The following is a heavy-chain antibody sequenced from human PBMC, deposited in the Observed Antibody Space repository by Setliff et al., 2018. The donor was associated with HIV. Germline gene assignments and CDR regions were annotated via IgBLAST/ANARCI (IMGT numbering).Heavy chain of an antibody. V-gene: IGHV4-34*01. CDR1: NESFNGYY. CDR3: ARGNNDLESFDY. Sequence: SETLSLTCAVYNESFNGYYWTWIRQTPEKGLEWIGEINHSGSCNYNPSLKSRITMSVDKSKIQFSLKLTSVTAADTAVYYCARGNNDLESFDYWGQGALVTVSS. D-gene: IGHD3-3*01. CDR2: INHSGSC. J-gene: IGHJ4*02.